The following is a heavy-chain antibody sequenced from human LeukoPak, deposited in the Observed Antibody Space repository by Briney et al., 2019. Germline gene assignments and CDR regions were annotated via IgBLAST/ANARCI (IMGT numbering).Heavy chain of an antibody. J-gene: IGHJ4*02. CDR2: IIPIFGTA. Sequence: SVKVSCKASGGTFSSYAISWVRQAPGQGLEWMGGIIPIFGTANYAQKFQGRDTITTDESTSTAYMELSSLRSEDTAVYYCARMIAFGSGSKGDYWGQGTLVTVSS. CDR3: ARMIAFGSGSKGDY. CDR1: GGTFSSYA. V-gene: IGHV1-69*05. D-gene: IGHD6-19*01.